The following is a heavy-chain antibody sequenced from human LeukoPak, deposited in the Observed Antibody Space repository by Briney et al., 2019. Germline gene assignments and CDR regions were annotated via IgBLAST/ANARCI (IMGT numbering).Heavy chain of an antibody. CDR2: INHSGST. Sequence: SETLSLTCTVSGGSISSYYWSWIRQPPGKGLEWIGEINHSGSTNYNPSLKSRVTISVDTSKNQFSLKLSSVTAADTAVYYCARAVGQQLVVWILNYGMDVWGQGTTVTVSS. J-gene: IGHJ6*02. CDR1: GGSISSYY. CDR3: ARAVGQQLVVWILNYGMDV. D-gene: IGHD6-13*01. V-gene: IGHV4-34*01.